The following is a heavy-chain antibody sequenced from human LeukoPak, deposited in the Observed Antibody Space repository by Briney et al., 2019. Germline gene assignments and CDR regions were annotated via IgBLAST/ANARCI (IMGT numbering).Heavy chain of an antibody. CDR2: ISASGGST. J-gene: IGHJ4*02. CDR1: GFTFRSYA. Sequence: GGSLRLSCAASGFTFRSYAVSWVRQAPGKGLEWVSSISASGGSTYYADSVKGRFSISRDNSKDTLYLQVNSRRAEDTAIYYCAKDDWSGGSCYSDYWGQGTLVTVSS. D-gene: IGHD2-15*01. V-gene: IGHV3-23*01. CDR3: AKDDWSGGSCYSDY.